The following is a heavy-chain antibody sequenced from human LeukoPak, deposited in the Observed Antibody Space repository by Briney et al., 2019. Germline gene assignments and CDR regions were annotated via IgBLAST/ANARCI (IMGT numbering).Heavy chain of an antibody. Sequence: GGSLRLSCAASGFTFSSYWMSWVRQAPGEGLEWVANIKQDGSEKYYVDSVKGRFTISRDNAKNSLYLQMNSLRAEDTAVYYCAKDSIFGVVIGGMDYFDYWGQGTLVTVSS. J-gene: IGHJ4*02. CDR1: GFTFSSYW. D-gene: IGHD3-3*01. CDR2: IKQDGSEK. CDR3: AKDSIFGVVIGGMDYFDY. V-gene: IGHV3-7*01.